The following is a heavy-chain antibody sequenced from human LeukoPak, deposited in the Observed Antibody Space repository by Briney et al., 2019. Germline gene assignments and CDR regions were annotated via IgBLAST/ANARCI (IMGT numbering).Heavy chain of an antibody. J-gene: IGHJ2*01. Sequence: ASVKVSCKASGYTFTGYYMHWVRQAPGQGLEWMGWINPNSGGTNYAQKFQGRVTMTRDTSISTAYMELRSLISDDTAVYYCAKDTASSWWYFDLWGRGTLVTVSS. CDR3: AKDTASSWWYFDL. V-gene: IGHV1-2*02. CDR2: INPNSGGT. CDR1: GYTFTGYY. D-gene: IGHD5-18*01.